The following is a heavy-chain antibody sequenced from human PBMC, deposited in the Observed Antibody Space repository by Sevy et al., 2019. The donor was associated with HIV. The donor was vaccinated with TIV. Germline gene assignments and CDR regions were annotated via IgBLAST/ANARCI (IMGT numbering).Heavy chain of an antibody. CDR1: GYTLTELS. D-gene: IGHD3-3*01. J-gene: IGHJ4*02. CDR3: ATDSPGFRVPNFWSGYAWGGFDY. Sequence: ASVKVSCKVSGYTLTELSMHWVRQAPGKGLEWMGGFDPEDGETIYAQKFQGRVTMTEDTSTDTAYMELSSLGSQDTAVYYCATDSPGFRVPNFWSGYAWGGFDYWGQGTLVTVSS. V-gene: IGHV1-24*01. CDR2: FDPEDGET.